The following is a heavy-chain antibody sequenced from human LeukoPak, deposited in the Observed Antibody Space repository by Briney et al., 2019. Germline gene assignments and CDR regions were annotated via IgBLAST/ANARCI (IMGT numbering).Heavy chain of an antibody. D-gene: IGHD1-20*01. CDR2: IYYSGST. CDR3: ARRPAITGTDAAFDI. CDR1: GGSISSSSYY. V-gene: IGHV4-39*01. J-gene: IGHJ3*02. Sequence: SETLSLTCTVSGGSISSSSYYWGWTRQPPGKGLEWIGSIYYSGSTYYNPSLKSRVTISVDTSKNQFSLKLSSVTAADTAVYYCARRPAITGTDAAFDIWGQGTMVTVSS.